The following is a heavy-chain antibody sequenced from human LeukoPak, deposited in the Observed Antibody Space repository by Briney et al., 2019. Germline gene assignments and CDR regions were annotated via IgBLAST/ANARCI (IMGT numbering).Heavy chain of an antibody. V-gene: IGHV3-21*05. CDR3: ANLNLIPGEDYFDY. J-gene: IGHJ4*02. CDR2: ISSGGSDI. CDR1: GFTLSRHG. Sequence: GGSLRLSCTGSGFTLSRHGMNWVRQAPGKGLQWVSFISSGGSDIYYADSVKGRFTISRDTAKNSLYLQMNSLRADDTAVYYCANLNLIPGEDYFDYWGQGTLVSVSS. D-gene: IGHD2-21*01.